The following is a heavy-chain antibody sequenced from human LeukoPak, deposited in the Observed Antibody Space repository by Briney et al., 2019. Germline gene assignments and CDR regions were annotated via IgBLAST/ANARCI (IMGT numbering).Heavy chain of an antibody. V-gene: IGHV4-59*08. CDR2: IYYSGST. J-gene: IGHJ4*02. D-gene: IGHD1-26*01. Sequence: SETLFPTCTVSGGSISSYYWSWIWQPPGKGLEWIGYIYYSGSTNYNPSLKSRVTISVDTSKNQFSLKLSSVTAADTAVYYCARRRAGGDFDYWGQGTLVTVSS. CDR3: ARRRAGGDFDY. CDR1: GGSISSYY.